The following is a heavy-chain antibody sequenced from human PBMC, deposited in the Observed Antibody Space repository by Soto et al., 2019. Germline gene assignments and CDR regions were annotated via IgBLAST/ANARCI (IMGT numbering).Heavy chain of an antibody. Sequence: GGSLRLSCAASGFTFSSYAMSWVRQAPGKGLEWVSAIRGSGGSTYYADSVKGRSTISRDNSKNTLYLQMNSLRAEDTAVYYCAKDPKRREKSKYSGSYWGLYYFDYWGQGTLVTVSS. V-gene: IGHV3-23*01. CDR3: AKDPKRREKSKYSGSYWGLYYFDY. D-gene: IGHD1-26*01. J-gene: IGHJ4*02. CDR1: GFTFSSYA. CDR2: IRGSGGST.